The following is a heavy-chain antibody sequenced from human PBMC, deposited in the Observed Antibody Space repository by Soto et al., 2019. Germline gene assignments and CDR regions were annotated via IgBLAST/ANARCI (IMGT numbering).Heavy chain of an antibody. V-gene: IGHV1-69*02. CDR2: IIPILGIA. CDR1: GGTFSSYT. J-gene: IGHJ1*01. D-gene: IGHD6-19*01. CDR3: ATRGIAVAGTGEYFQH. Sequence: QVQLVQSGAEVKKPGSSVKVSCKASGGTFSSYTISWVRQAPGQGLEWMGRIIPILGIANYAQKFQGRVTITADKSTSTAYMELSSLRSEDTAVYYCATRGIAVAGTGEYFQHWGQAPWSPSPQ.